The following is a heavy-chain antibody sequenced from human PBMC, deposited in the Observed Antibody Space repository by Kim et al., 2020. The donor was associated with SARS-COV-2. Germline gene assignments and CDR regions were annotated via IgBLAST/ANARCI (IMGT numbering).Heavy chain of an antibody. V-gene: IGHV4-34*01. CDR3: ARGRLLSK. CDR2: INHSGST. J-gene: IGHJ4*02. Sequence: SETLSLTCAVYGGSFSGYYWSWIRQPPGKGLEWIGEINHSGSTNYNPSLKSRVTISVDTSKNQFSLKLSSVTAADTAVYYCARGRLLSKWGQGTLVTVSS. CDR1: GGSFSGYY. D-gene: IGHD2-15*01.